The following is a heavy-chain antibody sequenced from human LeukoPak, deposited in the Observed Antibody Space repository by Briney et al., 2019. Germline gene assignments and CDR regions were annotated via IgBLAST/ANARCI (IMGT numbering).Heavy chain of an antibody. J-gene: IGHJ4*02. CDR1: GFTVSSDY. V-gene: IGHV3-66*01. CDR3: AREPPGGGFDY. D-gene: IGHD3-16*01. Sequence: GGSLRLSCTASGFTVSSDYMSWARQAPGKGLEWVSVVYSGGNTYYADSVKGRFTISRDNSKNTLYLQMNSLRAEDTAVYYCAREPPGGGFDYWGQGTLVTVSS. CDR2: VYSGGNT.